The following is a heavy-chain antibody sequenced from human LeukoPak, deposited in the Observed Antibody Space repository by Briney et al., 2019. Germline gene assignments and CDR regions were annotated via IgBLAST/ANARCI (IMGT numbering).Heavy chain of an antibody. Sequence: ASVKVSCKASGYTFSDYYMHWVRQAPGQGLEWMGVINPSGGSTRYAQKFQGRVTMTRDMSTSTVDMELSSLRSEDTAVYYCARDGCSSTTNCHENNWCHPWGQGTLVSVSS. CDR2: INPSGGST. CDR3: ARDGCSSTTNCHENNWCHP. V-gene: IGHV1-46*01. CDR1: GYTFSDYY. J-gene: IGHJ5*02. D-gene: IGHD2/OR15-2a*01.